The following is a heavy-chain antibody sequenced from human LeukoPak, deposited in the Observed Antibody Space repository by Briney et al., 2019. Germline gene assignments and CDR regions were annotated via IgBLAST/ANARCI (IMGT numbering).Heavy chain of an antibody. CDR1: GFTFSSYG. CDR3: AKEAGPPRGCSFAT. CDR2: ISYDGSNK. J-gene: IGHJ4*02. Sequence: GGSLRLSCAASGFTFSSYGMHWVRQAPGKGLEWVAVISYDGSNKYYADSVKGRFTISRDNSKNTLYLQMNSLRAEDTAVYYCAKEAGPPRGCSFATGAQGPRVPFS. D-gene: IGHD4/OR15-4a*01. V-gene: IGHV3-30*18.